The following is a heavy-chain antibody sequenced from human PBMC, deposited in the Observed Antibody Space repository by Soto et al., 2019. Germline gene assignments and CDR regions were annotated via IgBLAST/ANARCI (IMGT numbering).Heavy chain of an antibody. V-gene: IGHV3-48*01. D-gene: IGHD5-12*01. CDR1: GLTLSTSS. CDR3: AKHIVATFYFDH. Sequence: GGSLRLSCAASGLTLSTSSMNWVRQAPGKGLEWISYIRRHTSVTAYADSVKGRFTISRDNSKNTLYLQMNSLRAEDSAIYYCAKHIVATFYFDHWGQGTLVTVSS. J-gene: IGHJ4*02. CDR2: IRRHTSVT.